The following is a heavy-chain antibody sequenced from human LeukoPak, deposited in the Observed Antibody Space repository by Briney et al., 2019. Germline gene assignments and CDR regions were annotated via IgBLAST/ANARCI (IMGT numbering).Heavy chain of an antibody. CDR3: ARAQPTYYYGSGGYYYYGMDV. D-gene: IGHD3-10*01. J-gene: IGHJ6*02. CDR1: GGSFSGYY. Sequence: SETLSLTCAVYGGSFSGYYWSWIRQPPGKGLEWIGEINHSGSTNYNPSLKSRVTISVDTSKNQFSLKLSSVTAADTAVYYCARAQPTYYYGSGGYYYYGMDVWGQGTTVTVSS. V-gene: IGHV4-34*01. CDR2: INHSGST.